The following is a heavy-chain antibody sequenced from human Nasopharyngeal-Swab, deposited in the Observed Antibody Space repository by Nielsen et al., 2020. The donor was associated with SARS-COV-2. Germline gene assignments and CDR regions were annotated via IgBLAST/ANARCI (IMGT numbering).Heavy chain of an antibody. V-gene: IGHV3-30-3*01. CDR3: ASRTGYCSGGSCYSDAFDI. D-gene: IGHD2-15*01. Sequence: WIRQPPGKGLEWVAVISYDGSNKYYADSVQGRFTIYRDNSKNTLYLQMNSLRAEDTAVYYCASRTGYCSGGSCYSDAFDIWGQGTMVTVSS. CDR2: ISYDGSNK. J-gene: IGHJ3*02.